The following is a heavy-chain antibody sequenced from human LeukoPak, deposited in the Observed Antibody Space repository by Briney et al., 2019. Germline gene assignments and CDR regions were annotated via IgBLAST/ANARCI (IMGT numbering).Heavy chain of an antibody. CDR2: ISYDGSNK. J-gene: IGHJ6*02. V-gene: IGHV3-30*18. Sequence: GGSLRLSCAASGFTFSSYGMHWVRQAPGKGLEWVAVISYDGSNKYYADSVKGRFTISRDDSKNTLYLQMNSLRAEDTAVYYCAKIENTYYDFWGGYLNYYYYGMDVWGQGTTVTVSS. CDR3: AKIENTYYDFWGGYLNYYYYGMDV. D-gene: IGHD3-3*01. CDR1: GFTFSSYG.